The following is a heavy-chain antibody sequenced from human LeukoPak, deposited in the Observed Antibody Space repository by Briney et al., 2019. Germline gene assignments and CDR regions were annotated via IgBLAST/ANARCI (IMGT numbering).Heavy chain of an antibody. CDR2: IIPIFGTA. D-gene: IGHD5-12*01. CDR1: GGTFSSYA. Sequence: SVKPSCKVSGGTFSSYAISWVRQAPGHGLEWMGGIIPIFGTANYAKKFQGRVTITADKSTSTAYMELSSLRSEDTAVYYCARGDGYSSPYYFDYWGQGTLVTVSS. J-gene: IGHJ4*02. CDR3: ARGDGYSSPYYFDY. V-gene: IGHV1-69*06.